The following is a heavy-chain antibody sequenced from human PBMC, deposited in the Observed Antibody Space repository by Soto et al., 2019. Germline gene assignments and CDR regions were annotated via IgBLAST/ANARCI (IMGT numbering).Heavy chain of an antibody. CDR2: KYHSGTT. D-gene: IGHD3-3*01. Sequence: SETLSLTCSVSNFSINSGYYWGWIRQAPGKGLEWIVSKYHSGTTYFNPSLQSRVSISVDTSKNQFSLRLTSVTAADTAVYYCARVAFGPVDYWGQGTLVTVSS. CDR3: ARVAFGPVDY. CDR1: NFSINSGYY. V-gene: IGHV4-38-2*02. J-gene: IGHJ4*02.